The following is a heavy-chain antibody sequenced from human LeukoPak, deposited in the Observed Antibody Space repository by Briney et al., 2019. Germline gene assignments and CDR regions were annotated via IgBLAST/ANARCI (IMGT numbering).Heavy chain of an antibody. CDR1: GGSISSGSYY. CDR2: VYTSGST. CDR3: ARGTPLGWLDP. J-gene: IGHJ5*02. D-gene: IGHD7-27*01. Sequence: PSETLSLTCTVSGGSISSGSYYWSWIRQPAGKGLEWIGRVYTSGSTSYNPSLRSRVTISIDTSKNQFSLKLRSVTAADTAVYYCARGTPLGWLDPWGRGTLVTVSS. V-gene: IGHV4-61*02.